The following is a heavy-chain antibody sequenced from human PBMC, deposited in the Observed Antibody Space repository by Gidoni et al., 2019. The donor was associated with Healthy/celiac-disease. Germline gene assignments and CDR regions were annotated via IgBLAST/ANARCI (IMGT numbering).Heavy chain of an antibody. Sequence: QVQLVQSGAEVKKPGASVKVSCKVSGSTLPKLPMHWVRQAPGKGLEWMGGFDPEDGETIYAQKFQGRVTMTEDTSTDTAYMELSSLRSEDTAVYYCATVAHSGSHPGFYWYFDLWGRGTLVTVSS. CDR2: FDPEDGET. CDR1: GSTLPKLP. V-gene: IGHV1-24*01. D-gene: IGHD1-26*01. J-gene: IGHJ2*01. CDR3: ATVAHSGSHPGFYWYFDL.